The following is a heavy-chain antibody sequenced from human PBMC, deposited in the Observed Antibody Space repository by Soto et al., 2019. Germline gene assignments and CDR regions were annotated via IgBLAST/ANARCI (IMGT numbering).Heavy chain of an antibody. J-gene: IGHJ6*02. D-gene: IGHD2-8*01. CDR1: VYTFTRYD. Sequence: ASXNVSLKTSVYTFTRYDINWGRPATGQGLEWMGWMNPNSGNTGYAQKFQGRVTMTRNNSISTAYMELSSLRSEDTAVYYCASLGYCTNGXCYTEEYYYYYGMDVWGQGTTVTVSS. V-gene: IGHV1-8*01. CDR3: ASLGYCTNGXCYTEEYYYYYGMDV. CDR2: MNPNSGNT.